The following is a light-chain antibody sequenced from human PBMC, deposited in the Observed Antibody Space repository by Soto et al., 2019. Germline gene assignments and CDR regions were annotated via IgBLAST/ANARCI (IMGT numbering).Light chain of an antibody. J-gene: IGLJ2*01. CDR2: GDN. Sequence: QSVLTQPPSVSGAPGQRVTIPCTGSSSNIGSFYDVHWYQQLPGTVPKLLIYGDNNRPSGVPDRFSGSKSGTAASLAITGLQAEDEADYYCHSYDNRLTHVVFGGGTKLTVL. CDR3: HSYDNRLTHVV. CDR1: SSNIGSFYD. V-gene: IGLV1-40*01.